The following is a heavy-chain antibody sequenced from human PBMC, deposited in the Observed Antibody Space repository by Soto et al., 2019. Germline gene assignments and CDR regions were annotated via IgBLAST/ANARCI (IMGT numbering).Heavy chain of an antibody. D-gene: IGHD3-22*01. Sequence: PGGSLRLSCAASGFTVSSYRMSWVRQATGKGLEWVSVIYNAGSADFADSVKGRFTISRDDAQNSLYLQMNSLRAEDTALYYCARDGFQYDDGGYYEFDYWGQGTMVTVSS. V-gene: IGHV3-66*01. CDR3: ARDGFQYDDGGYYEFDY. CDR1: GFTVSSYR. J-gene: IGHJ4*02. CDR2: IYNAGSA.